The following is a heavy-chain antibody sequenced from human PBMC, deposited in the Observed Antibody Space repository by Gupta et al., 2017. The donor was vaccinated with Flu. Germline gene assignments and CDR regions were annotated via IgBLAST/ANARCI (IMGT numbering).Heavy chain of an antibody. D-gene: IGHD2-21*02. V-gene: IGHV3-49*03. J-gene: IGHJ4*02. CDR3: SRILSFDSVGNQVGDDY. Sequence: WFRQTPEKGLEWLAYIRSKTYGGTAEYAAAVDGRFVFSRDDSKNVAYLQMSGLKIEDTGVYFCSRILSFDSVGNQVGDDYWGRGTLVTVSS. CDR2: IRSKTYGGTA.